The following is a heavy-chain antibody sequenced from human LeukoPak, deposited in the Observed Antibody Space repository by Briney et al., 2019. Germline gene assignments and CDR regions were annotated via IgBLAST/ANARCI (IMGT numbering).Heavy chain of an antibody. J-gene: IGHJ4*02. V-gene: IGHV1-46*01. CDR3: ARDMGGNEGPSGY. D-gene: IGHD4-23*01. CDR1: GYTFTSYY. Sequence: GASVKVSCKASGYTFTSYYMHWVRQAPGQGLEWMGLINPTGGSTGYAQKFQGRVTMTRDMSTSTDYMELNSLRAEDTAVYYCARDMGGNEGPSGYWGQGTLVTVSS. CDR2: INPTGGST.